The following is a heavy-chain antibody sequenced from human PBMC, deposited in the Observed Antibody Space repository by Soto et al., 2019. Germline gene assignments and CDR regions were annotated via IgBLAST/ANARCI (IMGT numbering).Heavy chain of an antibody. CDR1: GGSISSYC. J-gene: IGHJ5*02. CDR2: IYYSGST. Sequence: PSETLSLTYTVPGGSISSYCWSWIRQPPGKGLEWIGYIYYSGSTNYNPSLKSRVTISVDTSKNQFSLKLSSVTAADTAVYYCARHPHCSANSCYFNWFDPWGQGTLVTVSS. CDR3: ARHPHCSANSCYFNWFDP. V-gene: IGHV4-59*08. D-gene: IGHD2-15*01.